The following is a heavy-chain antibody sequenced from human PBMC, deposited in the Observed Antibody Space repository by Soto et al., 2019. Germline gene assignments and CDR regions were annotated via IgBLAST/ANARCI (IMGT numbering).Heavy chain of an antibody. CDR1: GFTFSSYA. CDR3: AKGGPWGSSYYYYMDV. V-gene: IGHV3-23*01. D-gene: IGHD3-16*01. CDR2: ISGSGGTT. J-gene: IGHJ6*03. Sequence: TGGSLRLCCAASGFTFSSYAMSGVRQDPGKGLEWVSAISGSGGTTSYADSVKGRFTISRDNSKNTLYLQMNSLRAEETAVYYCAKGGPWGSSYYYYMDVWGKGTTVTVSS.